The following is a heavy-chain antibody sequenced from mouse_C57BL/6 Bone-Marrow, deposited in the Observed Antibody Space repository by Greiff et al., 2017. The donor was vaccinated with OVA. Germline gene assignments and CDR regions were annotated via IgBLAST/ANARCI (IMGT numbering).Heavy chain of an antibody. CDR2: ISDGGSYT. V-gene: IGHV5-4*01. D-gene: IGHD2-4*01. CDR1: GFTFSSYA. Sequence: DVQLVESGGGLVKPGGSLKLSCAASGFTFSSYAMSWVRQTPEKRLEWVATISDGGSYTYYPDNVKGRFTISRDNAKNNLYLQMSHLKSEDTAMYYCAVEGYDYDGWYFDVWGTGTTVTVSS. J-gene: IGHJ1*03. CDR3: AVEGYDYDGWYFDV.